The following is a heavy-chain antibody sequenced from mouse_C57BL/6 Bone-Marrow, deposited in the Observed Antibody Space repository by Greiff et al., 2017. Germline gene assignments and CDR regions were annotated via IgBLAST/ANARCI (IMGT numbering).Heavy chain of an antibody. CDR1: GYTFTSYW. Sequence: QVQLQQPGAELVRPGSSVKLSCKASGYTFTSYWMHWVKQRPIQGLEWIGNIDPSDSGTHYNQKFKDKATLTVDKSSSTAYMQLSSLTSEDSAVYYCARDEYYGSSYWFAYWGQGTLVTVSA. V-gene: IGHV1-52*01. D-gene: IGHD1-1*01. CDR3: ARDEYYGSSYWFAY. CDR2: IDPSDSGT. J-gene: IGHJ3*01.